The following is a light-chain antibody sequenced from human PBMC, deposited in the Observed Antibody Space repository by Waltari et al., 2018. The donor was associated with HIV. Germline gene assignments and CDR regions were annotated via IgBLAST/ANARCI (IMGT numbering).Light chain of an antibody. CDR2: EVT. CDR3: SSFADRDGFYVV. Sequence: QSALTQPPSASGSPGQSVTLSCTGSNSDIGSYDYVSWYQLHPGKAPRLVISEVTTRPSGVSDRFSGSKSANTAFLTVSALQAEDEAAYYCSSFADRDGFYVVFGGGTRLTVL. V-gene: IGLV2-8*01. CDR1: NSDIGSYDY. J-gene: IGLJ2*01.